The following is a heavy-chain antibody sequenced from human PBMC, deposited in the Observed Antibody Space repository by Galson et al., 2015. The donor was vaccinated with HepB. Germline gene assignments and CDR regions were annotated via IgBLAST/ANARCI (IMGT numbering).Heavy chain of an antibody. D-gene: IGHD6-19*01. Sequence: SLRLSCAASGFTFSTYGLHWVRQAPGKGLEWVSVIWYDGTNKYYADSVKGRSTISRDNSKSTLYLQMNSLRAEDTAVYYCATGLRHNSDWFALDSWDQGTLVTVSS. CDR3: ATGLRHNSDWFALDS. V-gene: IGHV3-33*01. CDR1: GFTFSTYG. J-gene: IGHJ4*02. CDR2: IWYDGTNK.